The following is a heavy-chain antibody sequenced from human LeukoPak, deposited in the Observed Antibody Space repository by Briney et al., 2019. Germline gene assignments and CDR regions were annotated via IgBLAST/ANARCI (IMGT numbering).Heavy chain of an antibody. Sequence: SETLSLTCTVSEGSISSNSYYWGWIRQPPGKGLEWIGSIYYSGSTYYSPSLKSRVTISVDTSKNQFSLKLSSVTAADTAVYYCARVDIVATDAFDIWGQGTMVTVSS. CDR2: IYYSGST. D-gene: IGHD5-12*01. CDR3: ARVDIVATDAFDI. V-gene: IGHV4-39*07. J-gene: IGHJ3*02. CDR1: EGSISSNSYY.